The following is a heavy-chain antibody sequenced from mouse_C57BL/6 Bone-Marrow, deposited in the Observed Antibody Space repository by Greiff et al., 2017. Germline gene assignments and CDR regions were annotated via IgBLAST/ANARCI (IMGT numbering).Heavy chain of an antibody. CDR3: ARGHYEFAY. Sequence: QLLHPGAELVKPGASVKLSCTASGYTFPRYWMHWVKQRPGQGLAWIGMIHPNSGSTNYNEKFKSKATLTLDKSSSTAYMQLSSLTSEDSAVYYCARGHYEFAYWGQGTLVTVSA. V-gene: IGHV1-64*01. CDR2: IHPNSGST. D-gene: IGHD2-1*01. CDR1: GYTFPRYW. J-gene: IGHJ3*01.